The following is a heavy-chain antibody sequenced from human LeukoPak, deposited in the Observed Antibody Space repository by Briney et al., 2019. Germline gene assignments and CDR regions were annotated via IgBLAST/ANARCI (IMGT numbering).Heavy chain of an antibody. D-gene: IGHD6-13*01. J-gene: IGHJ4*02. CDR2: IYTSGST. CDR3: ARDHQFEGMAAAGTDY. CDR1: GGSISSYY. Sequence: SQTLSLTCTLSGGSISSYYWGWIRQPAGKGLEWIGRIYTSGSTNYNPSLKSRVTMSVDTSKNQFSLKLSSVTAADTAVHYCARDHQFEGMAAAGTDYWGQGTLVTVSS. V-gene: IGHV4-4*07.